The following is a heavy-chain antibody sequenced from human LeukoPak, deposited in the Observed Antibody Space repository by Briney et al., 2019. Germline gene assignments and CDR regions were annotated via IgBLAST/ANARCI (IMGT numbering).Heavy chain of an antibody. Sequence: GGSLRLSCAASGFTFSSYWMSWVRQAPGKGLEWVANIKQDGSEKYYVDSVKGRFTISRDNAKNSLYLQMNSLRAEDTAVYYCARDLGSYKVLDAFDIWGQGPMVTVSS. J-gene: IGHJ3*02. CDR3: ARDLGSYKVLDAFDI. V-gene: IGHV3-7*01. D-gene: IGHD1-26*01. CDR2: IKQDGSEK. CDR1: GFTFSSYW.